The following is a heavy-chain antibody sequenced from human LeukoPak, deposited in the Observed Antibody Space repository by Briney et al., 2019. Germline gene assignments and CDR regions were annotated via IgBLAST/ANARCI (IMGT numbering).Heavy chain of an antibody. J-gene: IGHJ6*02. Sequence: PGGSLRLSCAASGFTFSSYSMNWVRQAPGKGLEWVSSISSSSYIYYADSVKGRFTISRDNAKNSLYLQMNSLRAEDTAVYYCARDFRGYCSSTSCYGMDVWGQGTTVTVSS. CDR1: GFTFSSYS. D-gene: IGHD2-2*01. V-gene: IGHV3-21*01. CDR2: ISSSSYI. CDR3: ARDFRGYCSSTSCYGMDV.